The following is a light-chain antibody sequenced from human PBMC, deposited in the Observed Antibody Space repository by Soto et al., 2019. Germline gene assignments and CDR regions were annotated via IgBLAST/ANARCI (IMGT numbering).Light chain of an antibody. J-gene: IGKJ1*01. V-gene: IGKV3-20*01. Sequence: EIVLTQSPGTLSLSPGERGTLSCRASQSVSSNYLAWYQQKPGQAPRLLIYSAFSSATGIPDRFSGSGSGTDLPLTISRLETEDFAVYYCQYYGSSPWTFGQGTKVEIK. CDR2: SAF. CDR1: QSVSSNY. CDR3: QYYGSSPWT.